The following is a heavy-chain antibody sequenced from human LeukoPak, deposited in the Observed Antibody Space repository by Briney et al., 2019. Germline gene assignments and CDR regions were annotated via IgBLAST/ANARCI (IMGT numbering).Heavy chain of an antibody. CDR3: ARDGSGGLDP. CDR1: GFSFTDFS. V-gene: IGHV3-74*01. J-gene: IGHJ5*02. D-gene: IGHD2-15*01. CDR2: IDDDGRSK. Sequence: GGSLRPSCAASGFSFTDFSIHWVRQAPGKGLVWVSRIDDDGRSKSYADFLKGRFAISRDNARKMVYLEMNSLRPEDTAVYYCARDGSGGLDPWGQGTLVTVSS.